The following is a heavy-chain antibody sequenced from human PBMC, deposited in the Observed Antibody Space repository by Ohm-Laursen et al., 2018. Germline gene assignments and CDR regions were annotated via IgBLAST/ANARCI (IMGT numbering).Heavy chain of an antibody. V-gene: IGHV4-4*07. Sequence: SQTLSLTCIVSGASISTYYWSWIRQPAGQGLEWVGRISASGTTSYNPSLKSRVTMSLDTSKNQFSLNLTSVTAADTAVYYCARDVDSWGQGTLVTVSS. J-gene: IGHJ4*02. CDR1: GASISTYY. CDR3: ARDVDS. CDR2: ISASGTT.